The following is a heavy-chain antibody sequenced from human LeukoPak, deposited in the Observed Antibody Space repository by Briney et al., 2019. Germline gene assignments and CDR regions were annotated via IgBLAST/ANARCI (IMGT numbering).Heavy chain of an antibody. V-gene: IGHV5-51*01. J-gene: IGHJ6*02. CDR1: GSRFTSYW. D-gene: IGHD3-22*01. CDR3: ARQVIRGYYYYYGMDV. Sequence: GESLQISCKGSGSRFTSYWIGWVRQMPGKGLEWMGIIYPGDSDTRYSPSFQGQVTISADKSISTAYLQWSRLKASDTAMYYCARQVIRGYYYYYGMDVWGQGTTVTVSS. CDR2: IYPGDSDT.